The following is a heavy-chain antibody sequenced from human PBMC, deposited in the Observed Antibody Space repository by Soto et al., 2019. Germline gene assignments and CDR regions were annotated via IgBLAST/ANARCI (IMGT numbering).Heavy chain of an antibody. V-gene: IGHV3-23*01. CDR2: ISGSGGNT. CDR3: AKGGRTISEDYNTMNV. D-gene: IGHD3-16*01. Sequence: EVQLLESGGGLVQPGGSLRLSCAASGFTFSSYAMNWVRQAPGKGLEWVSGISGSGGNTYYADPVKDQCTISRDNTENAMYLIINSMRAEDTAVYYSAKGGRTISEDYNTMNVWGKGTSVTVSS. J-gene: IGHJ6*03. CDR1: GFTFSSYA.